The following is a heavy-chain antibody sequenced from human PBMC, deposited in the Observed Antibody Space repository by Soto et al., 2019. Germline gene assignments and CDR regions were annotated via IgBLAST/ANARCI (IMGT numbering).Heavy chain of an antibody. V-gene: IGHV5-51*01. Sequence: PGESLKISCKGSGYSFTSYWIGWVRQMPGKGLEWMGIIYPGDSDTRYSPSFQGQVTISADKSISTAYLQWSSLKASDTAMYYCARQSDGLVPAATPLIWFDPWGQGTLVTVSS. J-gene: IGHJ5*02. CDR3: ARQSDGLVPAATPLIWFDP. CDR1: GYSFTSYW. D-gene: IGHD2-2*02. CDR2: IYPGDSDT.